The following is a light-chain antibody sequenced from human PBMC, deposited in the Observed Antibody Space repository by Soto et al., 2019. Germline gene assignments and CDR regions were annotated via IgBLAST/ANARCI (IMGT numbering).Light chain of an antibody. CDR1: QSISNY. V-gene: IGKV1-39*01. Sequence: DIQMTQSPSPLSASVGDRVTITCRASQSISNYLNWYQQKPGKAPKLLMYAASSLQSGVPSRFSGSGSGTDFTLTISSLQPEDFATYYCQQSYSTARTFGQGTKVEIK. CDR2: AAS. CDR3: QQSYSTART. J-gene: IGKJ1*01.